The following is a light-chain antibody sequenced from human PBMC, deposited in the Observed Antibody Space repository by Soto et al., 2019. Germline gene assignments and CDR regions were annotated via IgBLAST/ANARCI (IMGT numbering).Light chain of an antibody. Sequence: SYELTQPPSVSVSPGQTAIITCSGDKLGNKYTCWYQQKPGQSPVLVIYQDNKRPSGIPERFSGSNSGNTATLTISATQAMDEADYYCQAWDSRSYVVFGGGTKLTVL. CDR3: QAWDSRSYVV. V-gene: IGLV3-1*01. J-gene: IGLJ3*02. CDR1: KLGNKY. CDR2: QDN.